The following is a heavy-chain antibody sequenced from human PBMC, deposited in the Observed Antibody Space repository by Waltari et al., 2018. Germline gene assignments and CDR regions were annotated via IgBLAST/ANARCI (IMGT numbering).Heavy chain of an antibody. J-gene: IGHJ4*02. CDR2: ISYDGSDE. CDR1: GFTFGYHP. V-gene: IGHV3-30*07. Sequence: QVQLVESGGGVVHPGRSLRLSCEASGFTFGYHPLHWVRQAPGKGLEWVAGISYDGSDEYYADSVRGRFTISRDDSKDTVNLQMNSLRPEDTAVYYCARDGPLQIQSWYSFDYWGQGTLVTVSS. D-gene: IGHD5-18*01. CDR3: ARDGPLQIQSWYSFDY.